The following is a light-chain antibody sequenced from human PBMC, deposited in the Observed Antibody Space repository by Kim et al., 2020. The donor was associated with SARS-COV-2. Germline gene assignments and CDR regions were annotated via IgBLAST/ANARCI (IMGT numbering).Light chain of an antibody. CDR1: QSVSSSY. V-gene: IGKV3-20*01. CDR3: QQYGSSPPLT. Sequence: PGERATLYCRASQSVSSSYLAWYQQKPGQAPRLLNYGASSRATGIPDRFSGSGSGTDFTLTISRLEPEDFAVYYCQQYGSSPPLTFGGGTKVDIK. J-gene: IGKJ4*01. CDR2: GAS.